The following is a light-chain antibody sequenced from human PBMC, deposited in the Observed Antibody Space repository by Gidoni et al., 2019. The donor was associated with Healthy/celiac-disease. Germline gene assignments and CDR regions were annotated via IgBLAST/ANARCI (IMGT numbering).Light chain of an antibody. V-gene: IGLV10-54*01. J-gene: IGLJ2*01. CDR2: RNN. CDR3: SAWDISLSSVV. Sequence: QAGLTQPPTVSKGLRQTATLTCTGHSNNVGNQGAAWLQQHQGHPPKLLSYRNNNRPSGISERLSASRSGNPASLTITGLQPEDEADYYCSAWDISLSSVVFGGGTKLTVL. CDR1: SNNVGNQG.